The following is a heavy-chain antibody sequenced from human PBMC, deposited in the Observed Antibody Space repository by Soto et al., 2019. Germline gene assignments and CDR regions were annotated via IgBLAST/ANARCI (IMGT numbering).Heavy chain of an antibody. D-gene: IGHD3-22*01. V-gene: IGHV3-15*01. CDR1: GFTFSNAW. CDR2: IKSKTDGGTT. J-gene: IGHJ4*02. CDR3: TTGAPPYDSSGYYRDY. Sequence: GGSLRLSWARSGFTFSNAWMSWVRQAPGTGLEWGGRIKSKTDGGTTDYAAPVKGRFTISRDDSKNTLYLQMNSLKTEDTAVYYCTTGAPPYDSSGYYRDYWGQGTLVTVSS.